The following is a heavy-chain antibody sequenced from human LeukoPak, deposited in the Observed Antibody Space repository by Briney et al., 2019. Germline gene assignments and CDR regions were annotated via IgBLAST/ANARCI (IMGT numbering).Heavy chain of an antibody. J-gene: IGHJ4*02. V-gene: IGHV3-74*01. CDR1: GFTFSSYW. Sequence: GGSLRLSCAASGFTFSSYWMHWVRQAPGKGLVWVSRINSDGSSTSYADSVKGRFTISRDNSKNTLYLQINSLRVEDTAVYYCAKRGGMYPAHYFDYWGQGTLVTVSS. D-gene: IGHD3-16*01. CDR2: INSDGSST. CDR3: AKRGGMYPAHYFDY.